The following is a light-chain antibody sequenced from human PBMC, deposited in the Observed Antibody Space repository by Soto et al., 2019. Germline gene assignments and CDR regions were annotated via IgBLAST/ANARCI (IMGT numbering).Light chain of an antibody. CDR3: QQRSNWLWT. Sequence: EIVLTQSPATLSLSPGERATLSCRASQSVSSYLAWYQQKPGQAPRLLIYDASNRATGIPARFSGSGPGTDFTLTISSLEPEDFAVYYCQQRSNWLWTFGQGTKVEIK. V-gene: IGKV3-11*01. CDR1: QSVSSY. J-gene: IGKJ1*01. CDR2: DAS.